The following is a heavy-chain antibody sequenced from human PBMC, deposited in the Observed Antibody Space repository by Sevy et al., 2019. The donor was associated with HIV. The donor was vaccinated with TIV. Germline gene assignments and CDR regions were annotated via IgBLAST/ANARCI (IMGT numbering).Heavy chain of an antibody. CDR3: GRDMSPTLGTEHNCFDL. V-gene: IGHV3-9*01. D-gene: IGHD1-1*01. CDR2: LTGDGSKK. J-gene: IGHJ5*02. CDR1: GFVFDDFA. Sequence: GGSLRLSCVGSGFVFDDFAVHWVRRSPGKGLEWVSGLTGDGSKKFYEGSVKGRFTISRDNARNSLYLQMNNMKFDDAAFYYCGRDMSPTLGTEHNCFDLWGQGTLVTVSS.